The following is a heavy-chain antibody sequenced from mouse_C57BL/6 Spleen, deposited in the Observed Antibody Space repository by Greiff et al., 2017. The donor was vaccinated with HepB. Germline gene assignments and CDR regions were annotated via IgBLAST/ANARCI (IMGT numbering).Heavy chain of an antibody. CDR2: INPNNGGT. J-gene: IGHJ4*01. CDR3: ARTDGYYPYYAMDY. D-gene: IGHD2-3*01. Sequence: RVKPGASVMISCTASGYTFTDYYMNWVKQSHGKSLEWIGDINPNNGGTSYNQKFKGKATLTVDKSSSTAYMELRSLTSEDSAVYYCARTDGYYPYYAMDYWGQGTSVTVSS. V-gene: IGHV1-26*01. CDR1: GYTFTDYY.